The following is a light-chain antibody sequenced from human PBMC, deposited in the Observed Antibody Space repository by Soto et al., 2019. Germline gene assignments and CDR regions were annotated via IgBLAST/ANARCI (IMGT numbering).Light chain of an antibody. Sequence: VKTLAPATLSVSPREGATLSCRASQTVYTNVAWYQLKDGQVPRLLIYGASTRATEIPARFSGSGSGTEFTLTISSLQSEDFAVYYCQQFRNLPWTFGQGTKVDIK. CDR2: GAS. J-gene: IGKJ1*01. V-gene: IGKV3-15*01. CDR3: QQFRNLPWT. CDR1: QTVYTN.